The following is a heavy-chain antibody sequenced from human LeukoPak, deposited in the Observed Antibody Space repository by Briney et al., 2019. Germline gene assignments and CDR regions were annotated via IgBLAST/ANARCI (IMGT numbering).Heavy chain of an antibody. J-gene: IGHJ4*02. D-gene: IGHD3-22*01. Sequence: SETLSLTCAVYGGSFSGYYWSWIRQPPGKGLEWIGEINHSGSTNYNPSLKSRVTISVDTSKNQFSLKLISVTAADTAVYYCARASYYYDSSGYGVEEYYFDYWGQGTLVTVSS. V-gene: IGHV4-34*01. CDR2: INHSGST. CDR1: GGSFSGYY. CDR3: ARASYYYDSSGYGVEEYYFDY.